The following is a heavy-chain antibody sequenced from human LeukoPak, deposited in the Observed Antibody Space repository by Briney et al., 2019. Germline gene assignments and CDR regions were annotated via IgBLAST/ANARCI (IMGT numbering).Heavy chain of an antibody. CDR1: GFTVSDYY. Sequence: GGSLRLSCAASGFTVSDYYIDWVRQAPGKGLEWVGRTRNRANSYTTEYAASVKGRFTISRDDSKNSVYLRMTSLQTEDTAVYYCTTDWMGMGATLFDYWGQGTLVTVSS. D-gene: IGHD1-26*01. V-gene: IGHV3-72*01. CDR2: TRNRANSYTT. CDR3: TTDWMGMGATLFDY. J-gene: IGHJ4*02.